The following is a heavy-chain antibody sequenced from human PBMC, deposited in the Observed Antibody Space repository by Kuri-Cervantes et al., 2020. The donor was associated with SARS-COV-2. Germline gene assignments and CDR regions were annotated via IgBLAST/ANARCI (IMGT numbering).Heavy chain of an antibody. J-gene: IGHJ6*03. CDR3: ASSHITTYYYYYMKV. V-gene: IGHV4-4*07. CDR1: GASITDYY. CDR2: IYSSGST. Sequence: SETLSLTCTVSGASITDYYWTWIRQPAGQGLEWIGRIYSSGSTNYNPSLRSRVTMSTDTSTNQFSLRLTSVTAADTAVYYCASSHITTYYYYYMKVWGKGTTVTVSS. D-gene: IGHD1-20*01.